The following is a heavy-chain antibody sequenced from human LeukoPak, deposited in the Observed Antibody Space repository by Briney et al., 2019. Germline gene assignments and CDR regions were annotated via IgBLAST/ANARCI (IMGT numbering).Heavy chain of an antibody. CDR1: GFTFSSYA. Sequence: SGRSLRLSCAASGFTFSSYAMHWVRQAPGKGLEWVAVISYDGSNKYYADSVKGRFTISRDNSKSMVYLQMDRLRAEDTAVYYCARCKGGWSDHFYGMDVWGQGTTVTVSS. V-gene: IGHV3-30*14. CDR2: ISYDGSNK. CDR3: ARCKGGWSDHFYGMDV. J-gene: IGHJ6*02. D-gene: IGHD6-19*01.